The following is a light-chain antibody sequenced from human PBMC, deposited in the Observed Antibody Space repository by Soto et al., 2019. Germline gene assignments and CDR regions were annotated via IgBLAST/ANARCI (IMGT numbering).Light chain of an antibody. CDR3: QRYGSSPPHT. J-gene: IGKJ5*01. CDR2: GAS. Sequence: ESVLTRSPGTLSLSPVEVAKLYCIAIQSIYSNYLAWYPQKPGQAPRLLISGASNRATGIPDRFSGSGAGTHLTRHISRLASEDFPVYYCQRYGSSPPHTFGQGTRLEIK. V-gene: IGKV3-20*01. CDR1: QSIYSNY.